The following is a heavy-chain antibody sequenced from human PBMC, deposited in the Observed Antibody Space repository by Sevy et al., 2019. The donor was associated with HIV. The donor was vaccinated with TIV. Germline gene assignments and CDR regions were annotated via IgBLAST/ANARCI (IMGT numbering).Heavy chain of an antibody. D-gene: IGHD2-15*01. CDR3: ARGFAVDDAFDI. CDR2: ISSSSSHI. Sequence: GGSLRLSCAASGFTFSSYSMNWVRQAPGKGLEWVSSISSSSSHIYYADSVKGRFTISRDNAKNSLYLQMNSLRAEDTAVYYCARGFAVDDAFDIWGQGTMVTVSS. CDR1: GFTFSSYS. V-gene: IGHV3-21*01. J-gene: IGHJ3*02.